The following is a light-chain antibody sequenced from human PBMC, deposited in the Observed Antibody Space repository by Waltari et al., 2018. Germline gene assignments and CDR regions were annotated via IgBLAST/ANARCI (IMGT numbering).Light chain of an antibody. Sequence: DIQMTQSPSTLSASVGDRVTITCRASQSLFGWFAWYQQKPGKSPKLLIYKASTLESGVPSRFSGSGSGTEFTLTISSLQPDDFATYYCLQYNTYFTFGPGTKVDIK. J-gene: IGKJ3*01. V-gene: IGKV1-5*03. CDR1: QSLFGW. CDR3: LQYNTYFT. CDR2: KAS.